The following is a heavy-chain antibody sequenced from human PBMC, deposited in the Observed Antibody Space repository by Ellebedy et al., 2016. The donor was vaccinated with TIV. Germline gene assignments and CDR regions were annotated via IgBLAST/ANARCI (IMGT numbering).Heavy chain of an antibody. D-gene: IGHD6-13*01. J-gene: IGHJ4*02. CDR1: GGSFSGYY. Sequence: LRLXCAVYGGSFSGYYWSWIRQPPGKGLEWIGEINHSGSTNYNPSLKSRVTISVDTSKNQFSLKLSSVTAADTAVYYCARQGYSSIHFDYWGQGTLVTVSS. CDR3: ARQGYSSIHFDY. V-gene: IGHV4-34*09. CDR2: INHSGST.